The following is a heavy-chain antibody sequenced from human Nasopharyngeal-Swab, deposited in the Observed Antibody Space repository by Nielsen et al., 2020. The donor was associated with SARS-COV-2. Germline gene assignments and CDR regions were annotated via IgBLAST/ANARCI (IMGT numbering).Heavy chain of an antibody. CDR2: ISYDGSNK. CDR1: GFTFSSYA. CDR3: ARAPKLIAVAGDNWFDP. V-gene: IGHV3-30-3*01. D-gene: IGHD6-19*01. Sequence: GESLKISCAASGFTFSSYAMHWVRQAPGKGLEWVAVISYDGSNKYYADSVKGRFTISRDNSKNTLYLQMNSLRAEDTAVYYCARAPKLIAVAGDNWFDPWGQGTLVTVSS. J-gene: IGHJ5*02.